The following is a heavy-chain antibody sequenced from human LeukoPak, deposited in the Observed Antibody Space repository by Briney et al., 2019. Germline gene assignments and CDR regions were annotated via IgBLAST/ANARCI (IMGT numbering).Heavy chain of an antibody. J-gene: IGHJ4*02. CDR2: ISPYNGNT. Sequence: VASVKVSCMASGYDFTSVGITWVRRAPGQGLEWVGWISPYNGNTRYAQKFQGRVAMTTDTSTTTAYMELRGLRFNDTAVYYCARAGPGSGWYFDYWGQGTLVTVSS. V-gene: IGHV1-18*01. D-gene: IGHD6-19*01. CDR1: GYDFTSVG. CDR3: ARAGPGSGWYFDY.